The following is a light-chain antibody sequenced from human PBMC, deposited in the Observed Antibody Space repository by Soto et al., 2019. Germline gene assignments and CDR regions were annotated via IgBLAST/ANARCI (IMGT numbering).Light chain of an antibody. CDR1: SSDVGGYNY. V-gene: IGLV2-14*01. CDR3: SSHTTSSTRV. Sequence: QSVLTQPASVSGSPGQSITISCTGTSSDVGGYNYVSWYQQHPGKAPKVMIYEVSNRPSGVSNRFSGSKSGNTASLTISGLQAEDEADYYCSSHTTSSTRVFGTGTKVTVL. CDR2: EVS. J-gene: IGLJ1*01.